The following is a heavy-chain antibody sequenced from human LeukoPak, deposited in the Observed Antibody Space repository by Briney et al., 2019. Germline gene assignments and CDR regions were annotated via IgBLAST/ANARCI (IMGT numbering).Heavy chain of an antibody. CDR3: ATYSGYAQ. Sequence: ASVKVSCKASGYTFTSYDINWVRQATGQGLEWMGWMNPNSGNTGYAQKFQGRVTISRNTSITTAYMELSGLTSEDTAVYYCATYSGYAQWGQGTLVTVSS. CDR2: MNPNSGNT. D-gene: IGHD5-12*01. CDR1: GYTFTSYD. J-gene: IGHJ4*02. V-gene: IGHV1-8*01.